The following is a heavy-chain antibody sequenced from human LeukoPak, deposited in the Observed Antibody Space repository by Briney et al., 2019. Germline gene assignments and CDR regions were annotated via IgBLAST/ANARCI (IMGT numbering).Heavy chain of an antibody. CDR1: GYAFTTSY. D-gene: IGHD6-13*01. V-gene: IGHV1-46*01. CDR2: IDPSGSST. Sequence: ASVKVSCKASGYAFTTSYIHWVRQAPGQGLEWMGIIDPSGSSTTYAQKFQGRVTMTRDTSTSTVYMELSSLRSDDTAVYYCASGYYYYMDVWGKGTTVTISS. J-gene: IGHJ6*03. CDR3: ASGYYYYMDV.